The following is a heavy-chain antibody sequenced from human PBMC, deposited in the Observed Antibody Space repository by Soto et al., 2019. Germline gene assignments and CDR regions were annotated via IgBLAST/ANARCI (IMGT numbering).Heavy chain of an antibody. CDR1: GYTLTELS. D-gene: IGHD4-17*01. J-gene: IGHJ6*02. CDR3: ATPYGDLSFGGYGMDV. CDR2: FDPEDGET. Sequence: QVQLVQSGAEVKKPGASVKVSCKVSGYTLTELSMHWVRQAPGKGLEWMGGFDPEDGETIYAQKFQGRVTMTEDTSTDSADMELSSMRSEDTAVYYCATPYGDLSFGGYGMDVWGQGTTVTVSS. V-gene: IGHV1-24*01.